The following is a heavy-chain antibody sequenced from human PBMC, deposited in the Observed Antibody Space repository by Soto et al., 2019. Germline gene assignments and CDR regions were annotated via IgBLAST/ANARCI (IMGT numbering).Heavy chain of an antibody. D-gene: IGHD4-4*01. V-gene: IGHV3-30-3*01. CDR1: GFTFSSYA. CDR2: ISYDGSNK. J-gene: IGHJ2*01. Sequence: QVQLVESGGGVVQPGRSLRLSCAASGFTFSSYAMHWVRQAPGKGLEWVAVISYDGSNKYYADSVKGRFTISRDNSKNTLYLQMNSPRTEDTAVYYCARPLWRDDYNWGYFDLWGRGNLVTVSS. CDR3: ARPLWRDDYNWGYFDL.